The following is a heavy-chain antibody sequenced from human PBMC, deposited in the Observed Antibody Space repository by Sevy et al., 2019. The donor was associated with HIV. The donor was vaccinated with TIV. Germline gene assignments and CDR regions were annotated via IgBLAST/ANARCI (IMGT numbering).Heavy chain of an antibody. Sequence: GGYLRLSCAASGFNFRTYGMSWVRQAPGKGLEWVSVISNSGGDTHYADSVKGRFTISRDNSKDTLYLQMNSLRPEDSAVYYCAKLGTNTRTSNGMEYWGQGTPVTVSS. CDR2: ISNSGGDT. J-gene: IGHJ4*02. CDR3: AKLGTNTRTSNGMEY. D-gene: IGHD2-8*01. CDR1: GFNFRTYG. V-gene: IGHV3-23*01.